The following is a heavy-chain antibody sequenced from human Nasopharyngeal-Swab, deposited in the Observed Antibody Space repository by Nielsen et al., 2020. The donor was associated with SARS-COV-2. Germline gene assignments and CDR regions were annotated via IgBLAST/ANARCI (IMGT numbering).Heavy chain of an antibody. D-gene: IGHD6-13*01. V-gene: IGHV7-4-1*02. J-gene: IGHJ4*02. Sequence: ASVKVSCKASGYTFTSYAMNLVRQAPGQGVEWMGSINTNTGNPTYAQGFTGRFVFSLDTSVSTAYLQISSLKAEDTAVYYCARDWSPRYSSSWNFDYWGQGTLVTVSS. CDR1: GYTFTSYA. CDR3: ARDWSPRYSSSWNFDY. CDR2: INTNTGNP.